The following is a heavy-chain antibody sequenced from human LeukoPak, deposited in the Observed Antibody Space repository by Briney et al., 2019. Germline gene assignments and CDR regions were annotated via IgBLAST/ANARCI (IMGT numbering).Heavy chain of an antibody. V-gene: IGHV3-48*02. J-gene: IGHJ3*02. CDR1: GFTFSSYG. D-gene: IGHD3-9*01. Sequence: GGSLRLSCAASGFTFSSYGMNWVRQAPGKGLEWVSYISSSSSTIYYADSVKGRFTVSRDNAKNSLYLQMNSLRDEDTAVYYCARDLAGGTILTMAWHAFDIWGQGTMVTVSS. CDR3: ARDLAGGTILTMAWHAFDI. CDR2: ISSSSSTI.